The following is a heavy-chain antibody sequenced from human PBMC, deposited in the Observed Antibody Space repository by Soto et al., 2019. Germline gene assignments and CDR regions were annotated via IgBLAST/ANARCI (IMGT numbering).Heavy chain of an antibody. CDR3: ARLPSRHLVDY. CDR2: VYYRGRS. D-gene: IGHD3-3*02. CDR1: GSVSNSNYY. Sequence: GSVSNSNYYWGWIRQSPGKGLEWIGSVYYRGRSYSKSSVKSRVTISVDTSKNQFSLNLRSVTAADTAVYYCARLPSRHLVDYWGQGTLVTVSS. J-gene: IGHJ4*02. V-gene: IGHV4-39*01.